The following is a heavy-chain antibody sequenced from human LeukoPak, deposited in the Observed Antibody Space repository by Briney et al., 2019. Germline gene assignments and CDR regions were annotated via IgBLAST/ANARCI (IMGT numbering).Heavy chain of an antibody. J-gene: IGHJ4*02. CDR2: INPNSGGT. Sequence: ASVKVSCKASGYTFTGYYMHWVRQAPGQGLEWMGWINPNSGGTNYAQKFQGRVTMTRDTSISTAYMELSRLRPDDTAVYYCARERFYSSGSKSNRVDYWGQGTLVTVSS. CDR1: GYTFTGYY. CDR3: ARERFYSSGSKSNRVDY. V-gene: IGHV1-2*02. D-gene: IGHD6-19*01.